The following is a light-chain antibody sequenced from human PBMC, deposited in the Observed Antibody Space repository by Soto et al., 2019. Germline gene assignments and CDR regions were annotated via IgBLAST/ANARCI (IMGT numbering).Light chain of an antibody. CDR1: QSVTSDY. V-gene: IGKV3-20*01. J-gene: IGKJ4*01. Sequence: EVVLTQSPGTLSLTPGERATLSCRASQSVTSDYLAWYQQKPGQAPRLRIYATSSRATGVPDRFSGSGYGTDVTLTSSRLEPEELAGYYGQQFGSSKLTFGGGTQVEIK. CDR3: QQFGSSKLT. CDR2: ATS.